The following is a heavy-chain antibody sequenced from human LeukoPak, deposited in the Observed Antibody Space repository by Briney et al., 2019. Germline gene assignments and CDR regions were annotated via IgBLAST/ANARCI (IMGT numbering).Heavy chain of an antibody. CDR3: ARGPPNWGFDY. D-gene: IGHD7-27*01. J-gene: IGHJ4*02. V-gene: IGHV1-8*01. CDR2: MSPNSGNT. Sequence: GASVKVSCKASVDTFTSFDINWVRHTGQGLEWMGWMSPNSGNTGYAQKFQGRVSMTRDTSISTAYMELSSLSSEDTAVYSCARGPPNWGFDYWGQGTLVTVSS. CDR1: VDTFTSFD.